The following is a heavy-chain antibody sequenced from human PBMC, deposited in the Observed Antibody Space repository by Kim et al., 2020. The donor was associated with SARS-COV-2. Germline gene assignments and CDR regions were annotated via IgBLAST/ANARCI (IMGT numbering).Heavy chain of an antibody. CDR1: GYTFTSYA. D-gene: IGHD1-26*01. Sequence: ASVKVSCKASGYTFTSYAMHWVRQAPGQRLEWMGWINAGNGNTKYSQKFQGRVTITRDTSASTAYMELSSLRSEDTAVYYCARVHSGSYGGDYWGQGTLVTVSS. J-gene: IGHJ4*02. CDR2: INAGNGNT. CDR3: ARVHSGSYGGDY. V-gene: IGHV1-3*01.